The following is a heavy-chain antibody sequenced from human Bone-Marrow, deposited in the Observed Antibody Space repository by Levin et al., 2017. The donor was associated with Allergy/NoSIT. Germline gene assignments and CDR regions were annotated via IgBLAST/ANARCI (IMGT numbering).Heavy chain of an antibody. Sequence: SGGSLRLSCVASGFTFRNYYMHWVRQAPGKGLECVSDINSDGGTTHYANSVKGRFTTSRDNSKNTLYLQMDSLGPDDTGVYYCARRSSPRSNDPFDLWGHGTMVTVSS. CDR3: ARRSSPRSNDPFDL. V-gene: IGHV3-64*01. CDR2: INSDGGTT. J-gene: IGHJ3*01. D-gene: IGHD6-13*01. CDR1: GFTFRNYY.